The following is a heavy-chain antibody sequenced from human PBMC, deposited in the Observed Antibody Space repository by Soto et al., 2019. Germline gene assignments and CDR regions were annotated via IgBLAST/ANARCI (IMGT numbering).Heavy chain of an antibody. CDR2: INPNSGGT. J-gene: IGHJ6*02. CDR3: ARDYGATYGMYV. CDR1: GYTFTGYY. Sequence: ASVKVSCKASGYTFTGYYMHWVRQAPGQGLEWMGWINPNSGGTNYAQKFQGWVTMTRDTSISTAYMELSRLRSDDTAVYYCARDYGATYGMYVWGQESTVTVSS. D-gene: IGHD3-10*01. V-gene: IGHV1-2*04.